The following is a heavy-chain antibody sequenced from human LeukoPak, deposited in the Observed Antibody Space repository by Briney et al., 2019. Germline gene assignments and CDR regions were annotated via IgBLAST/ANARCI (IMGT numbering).Heavy chain of an antibody. Sequence: ASVKVSCKASGYTFTSYGMSWVRQAPGQGLEWVGSISAYSGSTNYAEKLKGRVTITTDTSTSTPYMQLSSLRAEDTAVYYCSRGKRGYSYGSELDYWGQGTLVTGSS. CDR2: ISAYSGST. CDR1: GYTFTSYG. V-gene: IGHV1-18*01. J-gene: IGHJ4*01. CDR3: SRGKRGYSYGSELDY. D-gene: IGHD5-18*01.